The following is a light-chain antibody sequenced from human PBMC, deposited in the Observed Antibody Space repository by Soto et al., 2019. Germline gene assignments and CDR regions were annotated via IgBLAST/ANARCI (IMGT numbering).Light chain of an antibody. J-gene: IGLJ1*01. CDR3: NSYAASNTFV. CDR1: SSDVGAYNY. V-gene: IGLV2-8*01. CDR2: EVN. Sequence: QSVLTQPPSASGSPGQSVTISCTGTSSDVGAYNYVSWYQQHPGKAPKLVIFEVNKRPSGVPDRFSGSKSGNTASLTVSGLQTEDEAHYYCNSYAASNTFVFGTGTKVTVL.